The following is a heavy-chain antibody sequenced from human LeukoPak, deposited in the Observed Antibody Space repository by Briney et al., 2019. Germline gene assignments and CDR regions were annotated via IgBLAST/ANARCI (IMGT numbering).Heavy chain of an antibody. Sequence: SETLSLTCAVYGGSFSGYYWSWIRQPPGKGLEWIGEINHSGSTNYNPSLKSRVTISVDTSKNQFSLKLSSVTAADTAVYYCARETTVTYNWFDPWGQGTLVTVSS. V-gene: IGHV4-34*01. D-gene: IGHD4-17*01. CDR3: ARETTVTYNWFDP. CDR1: GGSFSGYY. CDR2: INHSGST. J-gene: IGHJ5*02.